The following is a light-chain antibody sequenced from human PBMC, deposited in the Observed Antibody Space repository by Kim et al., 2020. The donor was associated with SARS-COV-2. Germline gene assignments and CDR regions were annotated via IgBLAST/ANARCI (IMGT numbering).Light chain of an antibody. CDR3: QQRYSTPLT. Sequence: SSVGESVSLSRRQRPCTRSYLNWYPQKPRKAPKLLMDAASILHCWVPSRSSGSGSGTAFTLTISRLQPEDFASYYCQQRYSTPLTFGGGTKVDIK. CDR2: AAS. CDR1: PCTRSY. V-gene: IGKV1-39*01. J-gene: IGKJ4*01.